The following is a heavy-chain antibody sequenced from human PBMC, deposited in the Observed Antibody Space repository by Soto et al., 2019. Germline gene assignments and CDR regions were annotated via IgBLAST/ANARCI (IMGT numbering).Heavy chain of an antibody. J-gene: IGHJ1*01. CDR1: GFTFSSYA. D-gene: IGHD3-10*02. CDR3: ARMFGEKKRVWPLAEYFQH. Sequence: GGSLRLSCAASGFTFSSYAMHWVRQAPGKGLEWVAVISYDGSNKYYADSVKGRFTISRDNSKNTLYLQMNSLRAEDTAVYYCARMFGEKKRVWPLAEYFQHWGQGTLVTVSS. V-gene: IGHV3-30-3*01. CDR2: ISYDGSNK.